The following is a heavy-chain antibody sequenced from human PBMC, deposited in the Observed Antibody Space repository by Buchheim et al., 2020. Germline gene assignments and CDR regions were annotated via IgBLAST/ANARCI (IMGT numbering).Heavy chain of an antibody. Sequence: EVQLVESGGGLVKPGGSLRLSCAASGFTFSNAWMSWVRQAPGKGLEWVGRIKSKTDGGTTDYAAPVKGRFTISRDDSKNTLYLQMNSLKTEDTAVYYCTTDRQRGLLWFRELFDYWGQGTL. V-gene: IGHV3-15*01. J-gene: IGHJ4*02. CDR2: IKSKTDGGTT. D-gene: IGHD3-10*01. CDR1: GFTFSNAW. CDR3: TTDRQRGLLWFRELFDY.